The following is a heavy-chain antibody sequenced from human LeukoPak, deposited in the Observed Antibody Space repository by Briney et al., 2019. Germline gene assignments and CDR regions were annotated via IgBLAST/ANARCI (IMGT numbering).Heavy chain of an antibody. Sequence: SETLSLTCAVSGGSISSSSSNCWTWVRQPLGKELEWIGEIYYSGATNYNPSLKSRVTMLLDKSNNQFSLKLNSVTAADTAVYYCARNGGNSDFDYWGQGTLVTVSS. CDR3: ARNGGNSDFDY. V-gene: IGHV4-4*02. CDR1: GGSISSSSSNC. J-gene: IGHJ4*02. D-gene: IGHD4-23*01. CDR2: IYYSGAT.